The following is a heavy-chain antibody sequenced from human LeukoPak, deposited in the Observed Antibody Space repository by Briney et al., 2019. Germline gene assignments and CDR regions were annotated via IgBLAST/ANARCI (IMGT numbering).Heavy chain of an antibody. D-gene: IGHD3-22*01. CDR3: ARGFRSYYDRSGDLFDY. J-gene: IGHJ4*02. Sequence: GGSLRLSCAASGFTFSSYSMNWVRQAPGKGLEWVSYISSSSSTIYYGDSVKARFTISRDNAKNSLYLQMNSLRAEDTAVYYCARGFRSYYDRSGDLFDYWGQGTLVTVSS. CDR1: GFTFSSYS. CDR2: ISSSSSTI. V-gene: IGHV3-48*01.